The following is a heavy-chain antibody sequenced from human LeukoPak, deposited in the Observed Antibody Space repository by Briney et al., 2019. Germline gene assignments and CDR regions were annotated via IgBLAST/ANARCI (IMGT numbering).Heavy chain of an antibody. J-gene: IGHJ4*02. Sequence: KPSETLSLTCTVSGGSISSGGYYWSWIRQPAGKGLEWIGRIYTSGSTNYNPSLKSRVTISVDTSKNQFSLKLSSVTAADTAVYYCARVMTFGQWLVPQNWGQGTLVTVSS. V-gene: IGHV4-61*02. CDR3: ARVMTFGQWLVPQN. D-gene: IGHD6-19*01. CDR1: GGSISSGGYY. CDR2: IYTSGST.